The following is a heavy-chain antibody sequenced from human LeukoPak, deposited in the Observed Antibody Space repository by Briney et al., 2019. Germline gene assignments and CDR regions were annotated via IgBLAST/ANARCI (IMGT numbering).Heavy chain of an antibody. CDR1: GFIFSDHW. V-gene: IGHV3-7*04. J-gene: IGHJ4*02. D-gene: IGHD3-16*02. CDR3: ARDPRWRFDY. CDR2: INPDGSAK. Sequence: PGGFLRLSCAASGFIFSDHWVIWVRQAPGKGLEWLAKINPDGSAKSYVDSVKGRFTISRDNAKNSLYLQMNSPRAEDTAVYYCARDPRWRFDYWGQGTLVTVSS.